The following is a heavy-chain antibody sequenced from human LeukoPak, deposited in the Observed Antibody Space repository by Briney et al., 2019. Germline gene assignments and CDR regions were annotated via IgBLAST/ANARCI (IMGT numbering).Heavy chain of an antibody. Sequence: KPSQTLSLTCTVSGGSISSGDYYWSWIRQPPGKGLEWIGYIYYTGTTYYSPSLKSRFTISVDTSKNQFSLKLSSVTPADTAVYYCATDVAVAGTGAFDIWGQGTMVTVSS. J-gene: IGHJ3*02. D-gene: IGHD6-19*01. CDR2: IYYTGTT. V-gene: IGHV4-30-4*08. CDR1: GGSISSGDYY. CDR3: ATDVAVAGTGAFDI.